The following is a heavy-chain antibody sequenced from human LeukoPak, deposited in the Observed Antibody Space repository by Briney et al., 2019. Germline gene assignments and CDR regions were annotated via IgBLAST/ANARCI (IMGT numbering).Heavy chain of an antibody. CDR2: IIPIFGTA. CDR1: GYTFTSYD. J-gene: IGHJ3*02. Sequence: ASVKVSCKASGYTFTSYDINWVRQATGQGLEWMGGIIPIFGTANYAQKFQGRVTITADESTSTAYMELSSLRSEDTAVYYCAREAAPYYYDSSGYYLRGAFDIWGQGTMVAVSS. CDR3: AREAAPYYYDSSGYYLRGAFDI. V-gene: IGHV1-69*13. D-gene: IGHD3-22*01.